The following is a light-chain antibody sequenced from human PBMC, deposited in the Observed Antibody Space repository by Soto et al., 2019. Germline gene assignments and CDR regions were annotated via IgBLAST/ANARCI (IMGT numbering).Light chain of an antibody. Sequence: DIVMTQSPDSLAVSLGERATINCKSSQTVVYSTSSQSYLAWYQQKPGQPPKLLIYWASTRESGVPDRFSGRGSGKKFNFHISTLQAEDVAIYYCQQYYDTPYTFGQGTKLVIK. CDR1: QTVVYSTSSQSY. V-gene: IGKV4-1*01. CDR2: WAS. CDR3: QQYYDTPYT. J-gene: IGKJ2*01.